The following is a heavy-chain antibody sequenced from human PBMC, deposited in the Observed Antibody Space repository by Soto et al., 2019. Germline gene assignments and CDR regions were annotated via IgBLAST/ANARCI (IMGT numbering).Heavy chain of an antibody. CDR3: ARTEAYSSTWGLFEP. CDR1: GGSISSGYYY. V-gene: IGHV4-31*03. CDR2: IYYSGPT. J-gene: IGHJ5*02. D-gene: IGHD6-13*01. Sequence: QVQLQESGPGLVKPSQTLSLTCTVPGGSISSGYYYWSWIRQHPGKGLEWIGYIYYSGPTYYNPSLRSRVTLSVDSSKNQVSLQLTSVTAADTAVYYCARTEAYSSTWGLFEPWGQGTLVTVSS.